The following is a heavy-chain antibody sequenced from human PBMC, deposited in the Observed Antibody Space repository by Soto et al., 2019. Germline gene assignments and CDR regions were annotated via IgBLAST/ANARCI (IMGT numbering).Heavy chain of an antibody. D-gene: IGHD6-19*01. CDR1: GFTFSGFG. Sequence: QVQLVESGGGVVQPGRSLRLSCAASGFTFSGFGMHWVRQAPGKGLEWVAFISYDGNKKYYADSVKGRFTFSRDNSNNTLDLQMNSLRAEDTAVYYCAKDVIAVTRVYYYYGMDVWGQGTTVNVSS. J-gene: IGHJ6*02. CDR2: ISYDGNKK. CDR3: AKDVIAVTRVYYYYGMDV. V-gene: IGHV3-30*18.